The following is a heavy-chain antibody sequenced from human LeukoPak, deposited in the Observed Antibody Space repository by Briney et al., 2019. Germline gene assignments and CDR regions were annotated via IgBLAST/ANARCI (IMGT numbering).Heavy chain of an antibody. V-gene: IGHV4-31*03. Sequence: SQTLSLTCTVSGGSISSGGYYWSWIRQHPGKGLEWSGYIYYSGSTYYNPSLKSRVTISVDTSKNQFSLKLSSVTAADTAVYYCARQKLVPYNWFDPWGQGTLVTVSS. J-gene: IGHJ5*02. D-gene: IGHD6-13*01. CDR1: GGSISSGGYY. CDR3: ARQKLVPYNWFDP. CDR2: IYYSGST.